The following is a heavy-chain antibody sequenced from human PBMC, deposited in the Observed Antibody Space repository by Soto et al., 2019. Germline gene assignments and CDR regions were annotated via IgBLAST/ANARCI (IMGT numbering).Heavy chain of an antibody. V-gene: IGHV5-51*01. CDR1: GYSFTNYW. Sequence: HGESLKISCKGSGYSFTNYWIAWVRQMPGKGLEWMGIIYPSDSKTKYSPSFQGQVTISADKSISTAYLQWSSLKASDTGMYYCARRLFSGSGTPALDPWGQGTLVTVSS. CDR3: ARRLFSGSGTPALDP. D-gene: IGHD3-10*01. J-gene: IGHJ5*02. CDR2: IYPSDSKT.